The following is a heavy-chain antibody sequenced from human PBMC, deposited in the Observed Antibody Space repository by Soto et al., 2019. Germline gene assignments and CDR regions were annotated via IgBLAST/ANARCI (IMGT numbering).Heavy chain of an antibody. Sequence: SETLSLTCAVYGGSFSGYYWSWIRQPPGKGPEWIGEINHSGSTNYNPSLKSRVTISVDTSKNQFSLKLSSVTAADTAVYYCARIRGWFDPWGQGTLVTVSS. V-gene: IGHV4-34*01. J-gene: IGHJ5*02. CDR1: GGSFSGYY. CDR3: ARIRGWFDP. CDR2: INHSGST.